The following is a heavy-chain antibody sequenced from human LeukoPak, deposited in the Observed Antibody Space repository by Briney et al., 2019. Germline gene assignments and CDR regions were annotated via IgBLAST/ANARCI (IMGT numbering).Heavy chain of an antibody. V-gene: IGHV1-69*05. Sequence: ALVKVSCKASGGTFSSYAISWVRQAPGQGLEWMGRIIPIFGTANYAQKFRGRVTITTDESTSTAYMELSSLRSEDTAVYYCAREGSCAAFDIWGQGTMVTVSS. CDR1: GGTFSSYA. CDR2: IIPIFGTA. J-gene: IGHJ3*02. D-gene: IGHD2-15*01. CDR3: AREGSCAAFDI.